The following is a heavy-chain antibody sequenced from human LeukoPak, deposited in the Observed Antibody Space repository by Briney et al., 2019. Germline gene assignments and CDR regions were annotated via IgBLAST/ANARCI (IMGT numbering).Heavy chain of an antibody. Sequence: PGGSLRLSCAASGFTFSSYSMNWVRQAPGKGLEWVSYISSSGSTIYYADSVKGRFTISRDNAKNSLYLQMNSLRAEDTAVYYCAGSSSWYESGWFDPWGQGTLVTVSS. CDR3: AGSSSWYESGWFDP. CDR2: ISSSGSTI. V-gene: IGHV3-48*01. J-gene: IGHJ5*02. CDR1: GFTFSSYS. D-gene: IGHD6-13*01.